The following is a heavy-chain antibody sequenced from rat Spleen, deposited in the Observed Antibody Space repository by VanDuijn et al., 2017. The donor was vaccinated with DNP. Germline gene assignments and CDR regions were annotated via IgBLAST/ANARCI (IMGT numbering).Heavy chain of an antibody. V-gene: IGHV2-43*01. D-gene: IGHD1-7*01. Sequence: QVQLKESGPGLVQPSQTLSLACTVSGFSLTSYHVHWVRPPSGKGLAWMGVIWTGGSTEYNSALKSRLSISRDTSKSQVFLKINSLQTEDTAIYFCARHTTGAFDYWGQGVMVTVSS. J-gene: IGHJ2*01. CDR2: IWTGGST. CDR3: ARHTTGAFDY. CDR1: GFSLTSYH.